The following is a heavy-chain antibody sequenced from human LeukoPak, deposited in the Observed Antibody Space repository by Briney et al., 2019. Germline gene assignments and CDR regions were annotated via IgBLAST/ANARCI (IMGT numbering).Heavy chain of an antibody. CDR2: ISSSSSYM. CDR1: GSTFSNYS. CDR3: AREWELHNWFDP. D-gene: IGHD1-26*01. J-gene: IGHJ5*02. Sequence: GGSLRLSCAASGSTFSNYSMNWVRQAPGKGLEWVSFISSSSSYMYYADSVKGRFTISRDNAKNSLYLQMNSLRAEDTAVYYCAREWELHNWFDPWGQGTLVTVSS. V-gene: IGHV3-21*01.